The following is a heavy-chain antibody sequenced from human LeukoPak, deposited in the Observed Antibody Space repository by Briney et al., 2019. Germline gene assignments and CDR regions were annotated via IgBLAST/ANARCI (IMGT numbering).Heavy chain of an antibody. D-gene: IGHD3-9*01. V-gene: IGHV3-48*01. CDR2: IRSSGTAI. CDR3: ARDFESYFDY. Sequence: GGSLRLSCAASGFTFSGYTLIWVRQAPGKGLEWVSYIRSSGTAIYDADSVKGRFTVSRDNSKSTLYLQMNSPRAVDTAVYYCARDFESYFDYWGQGTLVTVSS. CDR1: GFTFSGYT. J-gene: IGHJ4*02.